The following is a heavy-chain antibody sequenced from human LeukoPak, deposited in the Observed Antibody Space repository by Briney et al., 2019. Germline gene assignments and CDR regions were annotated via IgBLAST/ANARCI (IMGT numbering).Heavy chain of an antibody. J-gene: IGHJ4*02. CDR2: IFYSGNT. CDR1: GGGLSYY. D-gene: IGHD2-15*01. Sequence: SETLSLTCTVSGGGLSYYWGWIRQPPGKGLEWIGTIFYSGNTYYNPSLKSRVTISVDTSKNQFSLKLSSVTAADTAVYYCARVSGWHFDYWGQGTLVTVSS. V-gene: IGHV4-39*07. CDR3: ARVSGWHFDY.